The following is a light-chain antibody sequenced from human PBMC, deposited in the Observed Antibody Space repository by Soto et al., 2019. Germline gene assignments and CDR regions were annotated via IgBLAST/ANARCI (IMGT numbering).Light chain of an antibody. V-gene: IGKV1-5*01. J-gene: IGKJ2*01. Sequence: DIQMTQSPSTLSASVGDRVTITCRASQSISSWLAWYQQKPGKAPKLLIYDASSLESGVPSRFSGSGSGTEFTLTISSQQPDAFATYYCQPYNSYNTFGQGTMLEIK. CDR3: QPYNSYNT. CDR1: QSISSW. CDR2: DAS.